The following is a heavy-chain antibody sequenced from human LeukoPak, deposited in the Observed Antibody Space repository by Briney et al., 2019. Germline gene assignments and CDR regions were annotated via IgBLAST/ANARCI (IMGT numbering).Heavy chain of an antibody. Sequence: SETLSLTCAVYGGSFSGYYWSWIRQPPGKGLEWIGEINHSGSTNYNPSLKSRVTISVDTSKNQFSLKLSSVTAADTAVYYCTRGKGSFDYWGQGTLVTVSS. V-gene: IGHV4-34*01. CDR2: INHSGST. CDR3: TRGKGSFDY. CDR1: GGSFSGYY. J-gene: IGHJ4*02.